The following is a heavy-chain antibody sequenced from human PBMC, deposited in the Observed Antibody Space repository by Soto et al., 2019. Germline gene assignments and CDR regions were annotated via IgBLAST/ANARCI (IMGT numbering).Heavy chain of an antibody. J-gene: IGHJ4*02. D-gene: IGHD4-17*01. V-gene: IGHV4-30-2*01. Sequence: QLQLQESGSGLVKPSQTLSLTCAVSGGSISSGGYSWSWIRQPPGKGLEWIGYIYHSGSTYYNPSLRSRVTISVDGSKTQFSLKLSSVTAADTAVYYCASGPIGDYTDGFDYWGQGTLVTVSS. CDR2: IYHSGST. CDR3: ASGPIGDYTDGFDY. CDR1: GGSISSGGYS.